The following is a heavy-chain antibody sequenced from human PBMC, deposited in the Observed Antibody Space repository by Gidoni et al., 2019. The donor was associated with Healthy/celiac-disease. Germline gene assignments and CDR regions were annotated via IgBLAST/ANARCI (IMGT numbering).Heavy chain of an antibody. V-gene: IGHV3-15*01. CDR2: FKSKTDRWTT. CDR1: GFTGSTAW. CDR3: TTVVDDSSGFAAFDI. D-gene: IGHD3-22*01. Sequence: EVQLVESGGVWVEPEGSLILSCAASGFTGSTAWMSWVRQATGKGLEEVGRFKSKTDRWTTDYAAPVNGRFTISRDDSTNTLYLQMISLKTEDTAVYYCTTVVDDSSGFAAFDIWGQGTMVTVSS. J-gene: IGHJ3*02.